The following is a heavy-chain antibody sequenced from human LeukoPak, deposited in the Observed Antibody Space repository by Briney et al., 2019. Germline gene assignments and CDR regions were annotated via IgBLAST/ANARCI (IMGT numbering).Heavy chain of an antibody. Sequence: SETLSLTCTVSGGSISSYYWNWIRQSPGKGLEWIGHIYYSGSIKYNPSLKSRVTISLDTSKNQFSLKLTSVIAADTAVYYCARGPYSGYTLRPLDYWGQGTLVIVSS. CDR2: IYYSGSI. CDR1: GGSISSYY. J-gene: IGHJ4*02. D-gene: IGHD5-12*01. V-gene: IGHV4-59*01. CDR3: ARGPYSGYTLRPLDY.